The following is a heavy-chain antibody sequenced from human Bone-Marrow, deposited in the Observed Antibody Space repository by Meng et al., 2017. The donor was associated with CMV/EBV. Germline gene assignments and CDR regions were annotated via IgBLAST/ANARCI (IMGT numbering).Heavy chain of an antibody. Sequence: ASVKVSCKASGYTFTGYYMHWVRQAPGQGLEWMGWINPNSGGTNYAQKFQGRVTMTRDTSISTAYMELSRLRSDDTAVYYCARPQNYDFWSGYRPYYYYGMDVWGQGTTVTVSS. J-gene: IGHJ6*02. CDR2: INPNSGGT. V-gene: IGHV1-2*02. D-gene: IGHD3-3*01. CDR3: ARPQNYDFWSGYRPYYYYGMDV. CDR1: GYTFTGYY.